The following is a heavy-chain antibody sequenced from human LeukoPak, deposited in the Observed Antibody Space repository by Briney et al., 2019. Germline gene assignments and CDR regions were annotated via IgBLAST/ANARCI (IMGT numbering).Heavy chain of an antibody. CDR2: IYYSGST. CDR1: GGSISSYY. J-gene: IGHJ4*02. V-gene: IGHV4-59*12. CDR3: ARGGATVTSISRGEFDY. Sequence: SETLSLTCTVSGGSISSYYWSWIRQPPGKGLEWIGYIYYSGSTNYNPSLKSRVTISVDTSKNQFSLKLSSVTAADTAVYYCARGGATVTSISRGEFDYWGQGTLVTVSS. D-gene: IGHD4-11*01.